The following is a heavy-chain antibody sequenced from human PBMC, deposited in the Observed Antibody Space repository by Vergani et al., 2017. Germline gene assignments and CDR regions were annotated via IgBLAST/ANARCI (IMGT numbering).Heavy chain of an antibody. J-gene: IGHJ4*02. D-gene: IGHD3-22*01. CDR1: GGPISSGRYY. V-gene: IGHV4-61*02. CDR3: AGGPRYYDTSGYPLFFAY. CDR2: LYTSGST. Sequence: QVQLQESGPGLVKPSQTLSLTCTVSGGPISSGRYYRSWIRQSAGKGLDWIGRLYTSGSTHYTPSLKSRFTLSVDTSKNRFSLKLSSVTAADPAVYYCAGGPRYYDTSGYPLFFAYWGQRTLVTVSS.